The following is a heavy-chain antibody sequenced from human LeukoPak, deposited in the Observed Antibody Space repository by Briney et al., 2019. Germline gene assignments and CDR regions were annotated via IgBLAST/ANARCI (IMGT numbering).Heavy chain of an antibody. D-gene: IGHD6-6*01. Sequence: KSSETLSLTCTVSGDSFSSVDYYWGWIRQPPGKGLEWIGRIYISGSTNYKSSLKSRVTISVDTSKNQFSLKLSSVTAADTAVYYCARRHVEYSSSSDPYYFDYWGQGTLVTVSS. CDR1: GDSFSSVDYY. J-gene: IGHJ4*02. V-gene: IGHV4-61*02. CDR3: ARRHVEYSSSSDPYYFDY. CDR2: IYISGST.